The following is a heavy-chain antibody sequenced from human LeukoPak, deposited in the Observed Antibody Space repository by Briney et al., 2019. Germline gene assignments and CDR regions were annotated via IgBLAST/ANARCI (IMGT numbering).Heavy chain of an antibody. CDR2: IYYSGST. V-gene: IGHV4-59*08. D-gene: IGHD6-19*01. Sequence: SETLSLTCTVSGGSISSYYWSWIRQPPGKGLEWTGYIYYSGSTNYNPSLKSRVTISVDTSKNQFSLKLSSVTAADTAVYYCASSSSGWYISIDYWGQGTLVTVSS. CDR1: GGSISSYY. J-gene: IGHJ4*02. CDR3: ASSSSGWYISIDY.